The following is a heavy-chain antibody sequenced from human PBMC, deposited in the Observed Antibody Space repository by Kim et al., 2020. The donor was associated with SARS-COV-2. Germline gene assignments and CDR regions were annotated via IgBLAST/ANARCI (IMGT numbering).Heavy chain of an antibody. D-gene: IGHD3-10*01. Sequence: AYAASVKGRFTISRDDSKNTAYLQMNSLKTEDTAVYYCTRGDYGSGSYLYWGQGTLVTVSS. J-gene: IGHJ4*02. V-gene: IGHV3-73*01. CDR3: TRGDYGSGSYLY.